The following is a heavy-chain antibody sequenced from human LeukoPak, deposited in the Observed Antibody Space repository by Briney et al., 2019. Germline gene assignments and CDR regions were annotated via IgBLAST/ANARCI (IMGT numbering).Heavy chain of an antibody. V-gene: IGHV1-69*13. J-gene: IGHJ6*02. CDR1: GGTFSSYA. CDR2: IIPIFGTA. CDR3: ARGDIVVVPAASDYYYGMDV. Sequence: VASVKVSCKASGGTFSSYAISWVRQAPGQGLEWRGGIIPIFGTANYAQKFQGRVTITADESTSTAYMELSSLRSEDTAVYYCARGDIVVVPAASDYYYGMDVWGQGTTVTVSS. D-gene: IGHD2-2*01.